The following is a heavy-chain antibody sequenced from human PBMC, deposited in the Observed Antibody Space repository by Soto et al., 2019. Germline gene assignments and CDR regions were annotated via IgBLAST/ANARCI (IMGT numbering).Heavy chain of an antibody. Sequence: VKVSCKASGYTFTSYYMHWVRQAPGQGLEWMGIINPSGGSTSYAQKFQGRVTMTRDTSTSTVYMELSSLRSEDTAVYYCARGVRGVANYYYYYYMDVWGKGTTVTVSS. CDR1: GYTFTSYY. CDR3: ARGVRGVANYYYYYYMDV. J-gene: IGHJ6*03. D-gene: IGHD3-10*02. CDR2: INPSGGST. V-gene: IGHV1-46*03.